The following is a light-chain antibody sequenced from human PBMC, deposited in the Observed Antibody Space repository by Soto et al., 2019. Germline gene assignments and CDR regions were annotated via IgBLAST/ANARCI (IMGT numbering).Light chain of an antibody. CDR1: QTISIW. CDR2: KAS. CDR3: QQYNSSPLT. V-gene: IGKV1-5*03. Sequence: DIQMTQSPSTLSASVGDRVTITCRASQTISIWLAWYQQKPGKAPNLLIYKASSLQSGVPSRFSGSGCGTEFPLSISGLQPGDFATYHCQQYNSSPLTFGGGTKVESK. J-gene: IGKJ4*01.